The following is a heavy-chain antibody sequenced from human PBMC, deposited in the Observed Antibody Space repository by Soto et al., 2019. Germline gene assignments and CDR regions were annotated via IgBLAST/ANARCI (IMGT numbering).Heavy chain of an antibody. Sequence: PGGSLRLSCATSGFTFSSYWMSWVRQAPGKGLEWVANVKQDGSETYYVDSVKGRFTISRDNAKNSLYLQMNSLRVEDTAVYYCAGLDTAMIKTSGYWGQGTLVTVSS. D-gene: IGHD5-18*01. J-gene: IGHJ4*02. CDR1: GFTFSSYW. CDR2: VKQDGSET. V-gene: IGHV3-7*01. CDR3: AGLDTAMIKTSGY.